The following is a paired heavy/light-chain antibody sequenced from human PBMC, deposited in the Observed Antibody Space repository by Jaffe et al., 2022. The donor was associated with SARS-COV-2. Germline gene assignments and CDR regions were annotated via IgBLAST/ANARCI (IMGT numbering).Heavy chain of an antibody. V-gene: IGHV4-31*02. J-gene: IGHJ4*02. CDR1: GGSISSGGYY. Sequence: QVQLQESGPGLVKPSQTLSLSCTVSGGSISSGGYYWSWIRQHPGKGLEWIGYIYYIGNTYYNPSLKSRVTLSVDTSNDQFSLKLSSVTAADTAVYYCARLNSDYFDFWGQGTLVTVSS. CDR3: ARLNSDYFDF. D-gene: IGHD1-26*01. CDR2: IYYIGNT.
Light chain of an antibody. CDR2: AAS. CDR1: QSVGRY. Sequence: EIVLTQSPATLSLSPGERATLSCRASQSVGRYLAWYQQKPGQAPRLLISAASNRATGIPPRFSGSGSGTDFTLTISTLEPEDFAVYYCQQRTNWWTFGQGTKVEIK. V-gene: IGKV3-11*01. CDR3: QQRTNWWT. J-gene: IGKJ1*01.